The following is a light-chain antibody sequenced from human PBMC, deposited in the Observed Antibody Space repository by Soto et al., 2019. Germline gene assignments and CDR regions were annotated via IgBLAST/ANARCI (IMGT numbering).Light chain of an antibody. V-gene: IGKV3-20*01. CDR1: QSVSNSA. CDR2: SIS. Sequence: EIVLTQSPGTLSLSPGERATLSCRASQSVSNSALAWYQQKPGQAPRLLIYSISTRATGIPDRFSGSGSGTDFTLTISRLETEDFAVYYCQQYGRSLITFGQGTRLEIK. CDR3: QQYGRSLIT. J-gene: IGKJ5*01.